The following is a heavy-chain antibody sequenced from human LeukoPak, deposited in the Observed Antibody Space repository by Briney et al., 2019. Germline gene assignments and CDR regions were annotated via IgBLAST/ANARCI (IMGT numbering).Heavy chain of an antibody. CDR3: ARHPTVTTESPFDY. V-gene: IGHV4-31*03. CDR1: GGSISSGGYY. CDR2: IYYSGST. Sequence: PSETLSLTCTVSGGSISSGGYYWSWIRQHPGKGLEWIGYIYYSGSTYYNPSLKSRVTISVDTSKNQFSLKLSSVTAADTAVYYCARHPTVTTESPFDYWGQGTLVTVSS. D-gene: IGHD4-11*01. J-gene: IGHJ4*02.